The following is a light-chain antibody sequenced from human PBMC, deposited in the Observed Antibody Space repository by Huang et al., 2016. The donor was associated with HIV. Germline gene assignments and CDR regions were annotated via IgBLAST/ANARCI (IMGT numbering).Light chain of an antibody. CDR2: SAS. J-gene: IGKJ2*01. CDR1: QNINTF. V-gene: IGKV1-39*01. Sequence: DIQMTQSPSSLSTFVGDRVTITCRASQNINTFVHWYQEQPGKAPRLLIYSASRLEDGVPSRCSGSAAGTEFTLTISNLQPDDFATYYCQQSYRTPYTFGQGTKLDI. CDR3: QQSYRTPYT.